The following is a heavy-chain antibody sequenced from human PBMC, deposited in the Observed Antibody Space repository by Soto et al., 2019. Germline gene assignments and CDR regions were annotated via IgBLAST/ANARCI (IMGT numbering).Heavy chain of an antibody. J-gene: IGHJ4*02. CDR1: GDSVSSNSAA. Sequence: SQTLSLTCAISGDSVSSNSAAWTWIRQSPSRGLEWLGRTYYRSTWSNDYAISVKSRITINPDTSNNQFSLHLNSVTPEDMAVYYCARQIAATGTAGPFDYWGQGTLVTVSS. V-gene: IGHV6-1*01. CDR3: ARQIAATGTAGPFDY. D-gene: IGHD6-13*01. CDR2: TYYRSTWSN.